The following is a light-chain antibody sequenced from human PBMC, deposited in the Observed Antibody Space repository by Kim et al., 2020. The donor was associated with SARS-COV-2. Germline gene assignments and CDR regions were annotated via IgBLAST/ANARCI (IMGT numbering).Light chain of an antibody. CDR1: QGISNS. J-gene: IGKJ2*01. CDR3: QQLNSYPQT. CDR2: TAS. V-gene: IGKV1-9*01. Sequence: IQLTQSPSSLSASIGDRVTLTCRASQGISNSLAWYQQKPGEAPKLLIHTASTLQIGVPPRFSGSGSGTDFTLTISSLQPEDFATYYCQQLNSYPQTFGQGTKLEI.